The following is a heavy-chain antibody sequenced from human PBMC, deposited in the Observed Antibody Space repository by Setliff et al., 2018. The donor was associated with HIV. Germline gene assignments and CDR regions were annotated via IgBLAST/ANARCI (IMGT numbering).Heavy chain of an antibody. J-gene: IGHJ4*02. D-gene: IGHD3-10*01. Sequence: SETLSLTCAVYGPSFSGYYWNWIRQLPGKSLEWIGEINHSGTTNYSPSFKSRLNISVDVSKNQFPLRLASLSAADTAAYFCAAKPMIRGRPFAFWGQATLVTVSS. CDR3: AAKPMIRGRPFAF. CDR2: INHSGTT. CDR1: GPSFSGYY. V-gene: IGHV4-34*01.